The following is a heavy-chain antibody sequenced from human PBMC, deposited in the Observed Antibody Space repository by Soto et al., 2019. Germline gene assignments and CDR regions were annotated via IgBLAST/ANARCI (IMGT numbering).Heavy chain of an antibody. D-gene: IGHD2-21*02. CDR1: GGSISSGDYY. V-gene: IGHV4-30-4*01. Sequence: SETLSLTCTVSGGSISSGDYYWSWIRQPPGKGLEWIGYIYYSGSTYYNPSLKSRVTISVDTSKNQFSLKLSSVTAADTAVYYCARDKAYCGGDCYSGYNWFDPWGHGTLVTVSS. CDR3: ARDKAYCGGDCYSGYNWFDP. J-gene: IGHJ5*02. CDR2: IYYSGST.